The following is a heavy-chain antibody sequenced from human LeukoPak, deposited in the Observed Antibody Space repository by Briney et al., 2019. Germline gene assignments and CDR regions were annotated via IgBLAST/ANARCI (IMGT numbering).Heavy chain of an antibody. CDR2: IKQDGSEK. D-gene: IGHD6-13*01. CDR3: ATTGPGIAAAGKLQNYYYYGMDV. Sequence: GESLRLSCTASGFTFSNFWMSWVRQAPGKGLEWVANIKQDGSEKYYVDSVKGRFTISRDNAKNSLYLQMNSLRAEDTAVYYCATTGPGIAAAGKLQNYYYYGMDVWGQGTTVTVSS. CDR1: GFTFSNFW. J-gene: IGHJ6*02. V-gene: IGHV3-7*03.